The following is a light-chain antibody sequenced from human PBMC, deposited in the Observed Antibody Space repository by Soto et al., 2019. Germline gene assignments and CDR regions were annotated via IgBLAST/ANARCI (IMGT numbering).Light chain of an antibody. CDR3: QHSHSIIQDFT. V-gene: IGKV1-39*01. Sequence: DIQMTQSPSSLSASVGDRVTITCRACQSVSKHLNWYQQKPGKAPKLLIYASSSLQSGVPSRFSGSGSGTDFTLTISSLQPEDFATYYCQHSHSIIQDFTFGVGTQVEI. CDR1: QSVSKH. CDR2: ASS. J-gene: IGKJ4*01.